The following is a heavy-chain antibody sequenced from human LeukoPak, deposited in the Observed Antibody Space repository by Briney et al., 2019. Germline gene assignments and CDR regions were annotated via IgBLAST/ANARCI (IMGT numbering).Heavy chain of an antibody. CDR3: ARESGSILGPMDV. V-gene: IGHV1-2*04. Sequence: ASVHDTRLSSGWTFTCYHMHWVRPAAGQELAWMGWINPNSGGTNYVQKFQGWVTMTRDTSISTAYMELSRLRSDDTAVYYCARESGSILGPMDVWGKGTTVTVSS. CDR2: INPNSGGT. D-gene: IGHD3-3*01. CDR1: GWTFTCYH. J-gene: IGHJ6*04.